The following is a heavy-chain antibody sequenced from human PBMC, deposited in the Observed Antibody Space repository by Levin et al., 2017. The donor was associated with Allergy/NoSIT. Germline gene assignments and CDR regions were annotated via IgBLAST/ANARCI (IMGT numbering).Heavy chain of an antibody. V-gene: IGHV3-30*18. Sequence: LSLTCAASGFTFSSYGMHWVRQAPGKGLEWVAVISYDGSNKYYADSVKGRFTISRDNSKNTLYLQMNSLRAEDTAVYYCAKGGPGSGWERFDYWGQGTLVTVSS. J-gene: IGHJ4*02. CDR2: ISYDGSNK. CDR3: AKGGPGSGWERFDY. CDR1: GFTFSSYG. D-gene: IGHD6-19*01.